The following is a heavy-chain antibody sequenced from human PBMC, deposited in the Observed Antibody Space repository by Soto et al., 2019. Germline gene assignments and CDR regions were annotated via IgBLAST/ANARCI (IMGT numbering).Heavy chain of an antibody. CDR1: GFTFSSYA. Sequence: GGSLRLSCAASGFTFSSYAMSWVRQAPGKGLEWVSAIGGSGGSTYYADSVKGRFTISRDNSKNTLYLQMNSLRAEDTAVYYCAKDVHRRTAMVPYYMDVWGKGTTVTVSS. V-gene: IGHV3-23*01. CDR2: IGGSGGST. J-gene: IGHJ6*03. D-gene: IGHD5-18*01. CDR3: AKDVHRRTAMVPYYMDV.